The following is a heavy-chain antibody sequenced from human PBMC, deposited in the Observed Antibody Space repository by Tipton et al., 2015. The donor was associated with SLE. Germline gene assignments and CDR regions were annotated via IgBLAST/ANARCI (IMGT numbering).Heavy chain of an antibody. J-gene: IGHJ4*02. CDR1: GASISTYY. Sequence: GASISTYYWSWIRQPPGKGLEWIGNVYDIDFTNYNPSLQSRVTISLDTSKNQFSLNLSSVTAADTAVYYCARGGIYHDYSGNFDYWGQGTLVSASS. CDR3: ARGGIYHDYSGNFDY. V-gene: IGHV4-59*01. D-gene: IGHD3-22*01. CDR2: VYDIDFT.